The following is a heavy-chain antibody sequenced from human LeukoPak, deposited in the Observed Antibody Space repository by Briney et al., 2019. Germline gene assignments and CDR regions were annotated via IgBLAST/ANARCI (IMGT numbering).Heavy chain of an antibody. J-gene: IGHJ4*02. CDR1: GFTFSSYS. CDR3: ASQKLSGSGKRFDY. D-gene: IGHD3-10*01. Sequence: GGSLRLSCAASGFTFSSYSMNWVRQAPGKGLEWVSSISSSSSYIYYADSVKGRFTISRDNAKNSLYLQMNSLRAEDTAVYYCASQKLSGSGKRFDYWGQGTLVTVSS. CDR2: ISSSSSYI. V-gene: IGHV3-21*01.